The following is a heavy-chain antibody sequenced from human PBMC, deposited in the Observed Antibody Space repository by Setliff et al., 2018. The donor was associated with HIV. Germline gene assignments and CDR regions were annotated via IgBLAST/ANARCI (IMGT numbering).Heavy chain of an antibody. D-gene: IGHD2-21*02. CDR2: TNHSGST. V-gene: IGHV4-34*01. CDR3: ARQADCGGDCVLGY. CDR1: GGSFSGYY. J-gene: IGHJ4*02. Sequence: PSETLSLTCAVYGGSFSGYYWSWIRQPPGKGLEWIGETNHSGSTNYNPSLKSRVTISLDTSKNQFSLKLSSVTAADTGVHYCARQADCGGDCVLGYWGQGTLVTVSS.